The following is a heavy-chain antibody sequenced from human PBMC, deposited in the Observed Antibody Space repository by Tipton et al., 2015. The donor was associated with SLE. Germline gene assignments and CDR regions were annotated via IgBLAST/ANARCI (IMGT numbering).Heavy chain of an antibody. J-gene: IGHJ4*02. CDR3: SAKRWQQLIDY. CDR1: GFSFTKAW. V-gene: IGHV3-15*01. Sequence: SCTASGSASGFSFTKAWLFWVRQAPGKGLEWVGRIKSESDGGTTDYGTPVKGRFTISRDDSKKTLFLQMDSLKTEDTAVYFCSAKRWQQLIDYWGQGTLVTVSS. D-gene: IGHD4-23*01. CDR2: IKSESDGGTT.